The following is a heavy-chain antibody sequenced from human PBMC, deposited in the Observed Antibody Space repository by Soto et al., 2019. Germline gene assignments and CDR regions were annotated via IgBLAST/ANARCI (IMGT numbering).Heavy chain of an antibody. Sequence: ASVKVSCKASGYTFTSYGISWVRQAPGQGLEWMGWISAYNGNTNYAQKLQGRVTMTTDTSTSTAYMELRSLRSDDTAVYYCARDHYSSSSHYYYYYGMDVWGQGTTVTVSS. V-gene: IGHV1-18*01. D-gene: IGHD6-6*01. CDR3: ARDHYSSSSHYYYYYGMDV. J-gene: IGHJ6*02. CDR2: ISAYNGNT. CDR1: GYTFTSYG.